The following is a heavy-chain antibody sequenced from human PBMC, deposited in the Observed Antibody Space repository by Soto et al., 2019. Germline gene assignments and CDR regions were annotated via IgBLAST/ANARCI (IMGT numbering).Heavy chain of an antibody. CDR1: GGTFSSYT. Sequence: ASVKVSCKASGGTFSSYTISWVRQAPGQGLEWMGRIIPILGIANYAQKFQGRVTITADKSTSTAYMELSSRRSEDTAVYYCARALGEYSGYDFPVPDYWGQGTLVTVSS. J-gene: IGHJ4*02. CDR3: ARALGEYSGYDFPVPDY. CDR2: IIPILGIA. D-gene: IGHD5-12*01. V-gene: IGHV1-69*02.